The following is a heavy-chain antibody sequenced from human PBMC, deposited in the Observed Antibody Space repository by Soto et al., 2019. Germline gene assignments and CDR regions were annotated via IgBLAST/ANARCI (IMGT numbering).Heavy chain of an antibody. D-gene: IGHD6-19*01. Sequence: GSLRLSCAASGFTVSSNYMSWVRQAPGKGLEWVSVIYSGGSTYYADSVKGRFTISRDNSKNTLYLQMNSLRAEDTAVYYCARGKWAGAGTPIDYWGQGTLVTVSS. V-gene: IGHV3-53*01. CDR2: IYSGGST. J-gene: IGHJ4*02. CDR3: ARGKWAGAGTPIDY. CDR1: GFTVSSNY.